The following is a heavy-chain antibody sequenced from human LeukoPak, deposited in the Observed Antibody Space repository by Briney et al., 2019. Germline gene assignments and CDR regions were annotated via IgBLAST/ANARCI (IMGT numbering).Heavy chain of an antibody. Sequence: PGGSLRLSCAASGFTFSSYAMSSVRQAPGKGLEFLSAISGSGGSTYYADSVKGRFTISRDNSKNTLYLQMNSLRAEDTAVYYCAKGWVRTPFDYWGQGTLVTVSS. CDR2: ISGSGGST. CDR1: GFTFSSYA. CDR3: AKGWVRTPFDY. V-gene: IGHV3-23*01. D-gene: IGHD3-16*01. J-gene: IGHJ4*02.